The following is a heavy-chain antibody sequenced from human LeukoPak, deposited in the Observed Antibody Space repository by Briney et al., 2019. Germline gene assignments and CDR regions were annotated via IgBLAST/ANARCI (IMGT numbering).Heavy chain of an antibody. D-gene: IGHD3-22*01. CDR1: GFTFSNAW. CDR3: TTEETYYYEVDY. V-gene: IGHV3-15*01. Sequence: AGGSLRLSCAASGFTFSNAWMSWVRRAPGKGLEWVGRIKSKTDGGTTDYAAPVKGRFTISRDDSKNTLYLQMNSLKTEDTAVYYCTTEETYYYEVDYWGQGTLVTVSS. J-gene: IGHJ4*02. CDR2: IKSKTDGGTT.